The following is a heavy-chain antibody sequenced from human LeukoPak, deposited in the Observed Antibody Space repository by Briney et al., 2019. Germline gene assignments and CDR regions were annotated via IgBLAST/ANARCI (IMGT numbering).Heavy chain of an antibody. Sequence: GGSLRLSCAASGFTVSSNYMSWVRQAPGKGLEWVSVIYSGGSTYYADSVKGRFTVSRDNSKNTLYLQMNSLRAEDTAVYYCARGSYGSGSFYWGQGTLVTVSS. CDR3: ARGSYGSGSFY. J-gene: IGHJ4*02. CDR1: GFTVSSNY. CDR2: IYSGGST. D-gene: IGHD3-10*01. V-gene: IGHV3-66*02.